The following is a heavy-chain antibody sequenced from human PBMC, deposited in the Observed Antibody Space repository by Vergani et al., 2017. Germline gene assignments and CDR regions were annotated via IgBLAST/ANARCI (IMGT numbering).Heavy chain of an antibody. J-gene: IGHJ6*04. V-gene: IGHV3-9*01. CDR2: ISWNSGSI. CDR3: AKGWSITMVRGVRPMDV. D-gene: IGHD3-10*01. Sequence: EVQLVESGGGLVQPGRSLRLSCAASGFTFDDYAMHWVRQAPGKGLEWVSGISWNSGSIGYADSVKGRFTISRDHAKNSLYLQMNSLRAEDTALYYCAKGWSITMVRGVRPMDVWGRGTTVTVSS. CDR1: GFTFDDYA.